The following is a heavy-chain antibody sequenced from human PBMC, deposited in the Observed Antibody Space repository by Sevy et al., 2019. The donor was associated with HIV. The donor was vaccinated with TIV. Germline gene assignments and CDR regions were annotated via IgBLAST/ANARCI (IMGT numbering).Heavy chain of an antibody. D-gene: IGHD4-4*01. CDR1: GFIFSNYG. V-gene: IGHV3-21*01. CDR3: AREDYSNYYFYAMDV. Sequence: GGSLRLSCAASGFIFSNYGMNWVRQAPGKGLEWVSSISSSGSYIYYGDSMKGRLTISRDNAKNSLFLQMNSLTAEDTAVYYCAREDYSNYYFYAMDVWGQGTTVTVSS. CDR2: ISSSGSYI. J-gene: IGHJ6*02.